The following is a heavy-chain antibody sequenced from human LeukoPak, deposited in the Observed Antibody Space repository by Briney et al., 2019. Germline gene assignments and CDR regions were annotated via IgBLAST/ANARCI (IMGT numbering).Heavy chain of an antibody. CDR3: ARDVPYSSGWLHAFDI. Sequence: ASVKVSCKASGYTFTDYYLHWVRQAPGQGLEWMGWINPKSGGTNFAQKFQGRVTVTRDTSISTAYMELSRLRSDDTAVYYCARDVPYSSGWLHAFDIWGQGTTVTVSS. CDR1: GYTFTDYY. J-gene: IGHJ3*02. CDR2: INPKSGGT. V-gene: IGHV1-2*02. D-gene: IGHD6-19*01.